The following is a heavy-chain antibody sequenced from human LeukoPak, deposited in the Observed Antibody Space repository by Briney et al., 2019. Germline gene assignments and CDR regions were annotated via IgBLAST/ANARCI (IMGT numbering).Heavy chain of an antibody. Sequence: KPSETLSLTCTVSGGSISSYYWSWIRQPPGKGLEWIGYIYYSGSTNYNPSLKSRVTISVDTSKNQFSLKLSSVTAADTAVYYCARGYCSGGSCLAFDIWGQGTMVTVSS. V-gene: IGHV4-59*01. CDR3: ARGYCSGGSCLAFDI. J-gene: IGHJ3*02. D-gene: IGHD2-15*01. CDR1: GGSISSYY. CDR2: IYYSGST.